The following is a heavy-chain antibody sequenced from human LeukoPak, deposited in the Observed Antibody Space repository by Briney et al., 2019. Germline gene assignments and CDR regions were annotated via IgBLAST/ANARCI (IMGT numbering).Heavy chain of an antibody. CDR1: GYTFTAYY. J-gene: IGHJ4*02. CDR3: ARGGSEQLAPPFDS. CDR2: INPSGGGT. V-gene: IGHV1-46*01. Sequence: AAVKVSCKASGYTFTAYYMHWVRQAPGQGLEWVGMINPSGGGTNYAQQFQGTVTVTRDTSTSTAYMELSSLRSGDTALYYCARGGSEQLAPPFDSWGQGTLVTVSS. D-gene: IGHD6-13*01.